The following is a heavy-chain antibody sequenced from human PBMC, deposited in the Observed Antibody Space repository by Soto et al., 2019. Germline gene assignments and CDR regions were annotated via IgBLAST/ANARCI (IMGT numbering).Heavy chain of an antibody. J-gene: IGHJ4*02. CDR1: GFTFHDYG. CDR2: ISWNSGSI. D-gene: IGHD2-15*01. Sequence: EVQLVESGGGPVQPGRSLRLSCAASGFTFHDYGMHWVRQVPGKGLEWVSGISWNSGSIAYADSVKGRFTISRDNAKYSLYLQMNSLRAEDTALYYCAKAPCSGGSCYMVYWGQGTLVTVSS. CDR3: AKAPCSGGSCYMVY. V-gene: IGHV3-9*01.